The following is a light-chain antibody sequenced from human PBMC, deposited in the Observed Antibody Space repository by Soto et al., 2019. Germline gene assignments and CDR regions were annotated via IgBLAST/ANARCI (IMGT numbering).Light chain of an antibody. J-gene: IGKJ1*01. Sequence: EIGLTQSPGTLSLSPGERATLSCRASPSVSSSYLAWYQQKPGQAPRLVIYGASSRTTGIPDRFSGSGSGTDFTLTISRLEPEDFAVYYCQQYGSSRWTFGQGTKVDIK. V-gene: IGKV3-20*01. CDR2: GAS. CDR3: QQYGSSRWT. CDR1: PSVSSSY.